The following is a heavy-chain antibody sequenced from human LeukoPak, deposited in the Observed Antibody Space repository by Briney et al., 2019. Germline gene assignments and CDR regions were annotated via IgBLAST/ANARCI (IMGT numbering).Heavy chain of an antibody. CDR3: ARHSGRGGYSYGYHDAFDI. V-gene: IGHV3-30*03. CDR2: ISYDGSNK. Sequence: GGSLRLSCAASGFTFSSYGMHWVRQAPGKGLEWVAVISYDGSNKYYADSVKGRFTISRDNSKNTLYLQMNSLRAEDTAVYYCARHSGRGGYSYGYHDAFDIWGQGTMVTVSS. J-gene: IGHJ3*02. CDR1: GFTFSSYG. D-gene: IGHD5-18*01.